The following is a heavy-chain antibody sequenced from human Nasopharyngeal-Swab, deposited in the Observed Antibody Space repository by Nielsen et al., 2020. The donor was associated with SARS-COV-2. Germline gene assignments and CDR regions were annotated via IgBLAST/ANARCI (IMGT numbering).Heavy chain of an antibody. D-gene: IGHD4/OR15-4a*01. CDR2: INHSGST. Sequence: PGKGLEWIGEINHSGSTYYNPSLKSRVTISVDTSKNQFSLKLSSVTAADTAVYYCARARPGLWEPAPYGMDVWGQGTTVTVSS. J-gene: IGHJ6*02. CDR3: ARARPGLWEPAPYGMDV. V-gene: IGHV4-34*01.